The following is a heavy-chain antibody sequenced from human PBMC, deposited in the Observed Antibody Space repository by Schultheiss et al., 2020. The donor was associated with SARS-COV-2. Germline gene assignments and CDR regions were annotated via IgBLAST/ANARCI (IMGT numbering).Heavy chain of an antibody. J-gene: IGHJ4*02. CDR2: ISGSGGST. V-gene: IGHV3-23*01. CDR3: ARGSGYFGIDY. CDR1: GFTFSSYA. Sequence: GGSLRLSCAASGFTFSSYAMHWVRQAPGKGLEWVSAISGSGGSTYYADSVKGRFTISRDNSKNTLYLQMNSLRAEDTAVYYCARGSGYFGIDYWGQGTLVTVSS. D-gene: IGHD3-22*01.